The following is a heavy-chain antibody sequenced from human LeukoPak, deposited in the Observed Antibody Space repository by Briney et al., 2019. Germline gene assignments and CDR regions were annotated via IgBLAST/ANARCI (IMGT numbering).Heavy chain of an antibody. D-gene: IGHD2-8*02. CDR1: GFTFNGYG. V-gene: IGHV3-33*01. CDR3: ARGPRLGHPWYYFDN. CDR2: IWYDGSKN. J-gene: IGHJ4*02. Sequence: PGRSLLLSCAASGFTFNGYGMHWVGQAPGKGLEWAALIWYDGSKNYYADSGKSRFTISRDNANNTHSVQMTSLRAQGTGGQSCARGPRLGHPWYYFDNWGQGTLVTVSS.